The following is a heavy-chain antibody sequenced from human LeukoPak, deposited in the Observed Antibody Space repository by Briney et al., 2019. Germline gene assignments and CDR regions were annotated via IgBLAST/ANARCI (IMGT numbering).Heavy chain of an antibody. CDR3: ARVKYYYGSGSDYVDY. CDR1: GFTFSSYW. V-gene: IGHV3-7*03. D-gene: IGHD3-10*01. Sequence: GGSLRLSCAASGFTFSSYWMSWVRQAPGKGLEWVANIKQDGSEKYYVDSVKGRFTISRDNAKNSLYLQMNSLRAEDTAVYYCARVKYYYGSGSDYVDYWGQGTLVTVSS. CDR2: IKQDGSEK. J-gene: IGHJ4*02.